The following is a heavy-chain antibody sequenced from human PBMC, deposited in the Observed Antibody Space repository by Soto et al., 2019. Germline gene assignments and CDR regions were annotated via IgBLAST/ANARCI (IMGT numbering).Heavy chain of an antibody. J-gene: IGHJ6*04. CDR3: ARDGDGDYYYYYGMDV. Sequence: PGGSLRLSCAASGFTFSSYSMSWVRQAPGKGLEWVSAISGSGGSTYYADSVKGRFTISRDNSKNTLYLQMNSLRAEDTAVYYCARDGDGDYYYYYGMDVWGKGTTVTVSS. D-gene: IGHD4-17*01. V-gene: IGHV3-23*01. CDR2: ISGSGGST. CDR1: GFTFSSYS.